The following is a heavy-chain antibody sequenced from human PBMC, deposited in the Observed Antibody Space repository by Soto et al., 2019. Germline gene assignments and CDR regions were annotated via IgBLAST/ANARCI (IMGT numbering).Heavy chain of an antibody. J-gene: IGHJ4*02. V-gene: IGHV4-61*01. CDR3: ASVMITFGGVIENDY. CDR1: GGSVSSGSYY. CDR2: IYYSGST. D-gene: IGHD3-16*02. Sequence: SETLSLTCTVSGGSVSSGSYYWSWIRQPPGKGLEWIGYIYYSGSTNYNPSLKSRVTISVDTSKNQFSLKLSSVTAADTAVYYCASVMITFGGVIENDYWGQGTLVTVSS.